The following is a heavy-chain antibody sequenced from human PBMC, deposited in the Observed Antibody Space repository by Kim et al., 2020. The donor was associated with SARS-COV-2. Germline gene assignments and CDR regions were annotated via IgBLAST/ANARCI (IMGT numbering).Heavy chain of an antibody. CDR2: INESGGT. Sequence: SETLSLTCAVAGGSFSGYHWSWIRQPSGKGREWIGEINESGGTNYNPSLNSRVTVSVDTSKNQFSLKLTSVTAADTAVYYCARVVVVVTRRFDPWGQGTLVTVSS. D-gene: IGHD3-22*01. J-gene: IGHJ5*02. CDR1: GGSFSGYH. CDR3: ARVVVVVTRRFDP. V-gene: IGHV4-34*01.